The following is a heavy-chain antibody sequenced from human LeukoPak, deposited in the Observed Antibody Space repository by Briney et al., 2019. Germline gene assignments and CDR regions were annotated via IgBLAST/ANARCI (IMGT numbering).Heavy chain of an antibody. D-gene: IGHD4-17*01. V-gene: IGHV3-23*01. CDR2: FSGRGGIT. Sequence: GGSLRLSCVASGFTFSSYAMSWVRQAPGKGLEGVSTFSGRGGITFYADSVKGRFTISRDNSKNTLYLQMNSLRAEDTAVYYCAKDQDYGDYASVFDYWGQGTLVTVSS. J-gene: IGHJ4*02. CDR3: AKDQDYGDYASVFDY. CDR1: GFTFSSYA.